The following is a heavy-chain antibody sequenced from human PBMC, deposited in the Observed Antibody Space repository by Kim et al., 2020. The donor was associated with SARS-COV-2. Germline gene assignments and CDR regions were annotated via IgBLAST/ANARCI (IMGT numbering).Heavy chain of an antibody. CDR3: TRDREGTFRTSRCRRFDH. D-gene: IGHD1-26*01. CDR2: IYYRGNT. J-gene: IGHJ4*02. CDR1: GVSLSGYF. V-gene: IGHV4-59*12. Sequence: SETLSLTCAVSGVSLSGYFLSWVRQSPGKALEWIGYIYYRGNTTYNPSLASRLDMSIDTSKNRLSLNLASVSAADTAIYYCTRDREGTFRTSRCRRFDHWGEGALVTVST.